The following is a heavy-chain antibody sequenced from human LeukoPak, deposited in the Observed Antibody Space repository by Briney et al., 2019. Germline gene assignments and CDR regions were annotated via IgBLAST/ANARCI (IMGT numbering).Heavy chain of an antibody. CDR3: ARALGLEIDY. V-gene: IGHV3-48*02. J-gene: IGHJ4*02. D-gene: IGHD3-3*01. Sequence: PGGSLRLSCAASGFTFSSYCMNWVRQPPTKGLEWVSYIGSSSSSIYYADSVKGRFTISRDNAKNSLYLQMNSLRDEDTAVYYCARALGLEIDYWGQGTLVTVSS. CDR1: GFTFSSYC. CDR2: IGSSSSSI.